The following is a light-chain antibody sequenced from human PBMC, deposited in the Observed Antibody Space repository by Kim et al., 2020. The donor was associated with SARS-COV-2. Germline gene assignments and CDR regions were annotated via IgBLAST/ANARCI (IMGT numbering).Light chain of an antibody. Sequence: QSVLTQPPSASGTPGQRVTISCSGSSSNIGSNPVHWYQQVPGTAPKLLIHSTNQRSSGVPDRFSGSKSGTSASLAISGLQSADEADYYCATWGDSQNVWVFGGGTQLTVL. J-gene: IGLJ3*02. CDR2: STN. CDR3: ATWGDSQNVWV. V-gene: IGLV1-44*01. CDR1: SSNIGSNP.